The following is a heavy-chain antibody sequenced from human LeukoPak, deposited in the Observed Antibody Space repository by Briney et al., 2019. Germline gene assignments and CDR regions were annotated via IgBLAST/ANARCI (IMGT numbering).Heavy chain of an antibody. CDR1: GFTFSNYA. CDR2: ISYDGSNK. J-gene: IGHJ4*02. CDR3: ARDPPREDSSSSGDY. Sequence: GGSLRLSCAASGFTFSNYAMHWVRQAPGKGLEWVAVISYDGSNKYYADSVKGRFTISRDNSKNTLYLQMNSLRAEDTAVYYCARDPPREDSSSSGDYWGQGTLVTVSS. V-gene: IGHV3-30*19. D-gene: IGHD6-6*01.